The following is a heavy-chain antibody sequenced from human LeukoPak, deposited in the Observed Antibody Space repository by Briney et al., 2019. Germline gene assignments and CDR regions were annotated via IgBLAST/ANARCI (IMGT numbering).Heavy chain of an antibody. V-gene: IGHV3-23*01. J-gene: IGHJ4*02. CDR3: AKGADLVGATLSY. CDR1: GFTFSSYA. Sequence: PGGSLRLSCAASGFTFSSYAMSWVRQAPGKGLEWVSAISGSGGSTCYADSVKGRFTISRDNSKSTLYLQMNSLRAEDTAVYYCAKGADLVGATLSYWGQGTLVNVSS. D-gene: IGHD1-26*01. CDR2: ISGSGGST.